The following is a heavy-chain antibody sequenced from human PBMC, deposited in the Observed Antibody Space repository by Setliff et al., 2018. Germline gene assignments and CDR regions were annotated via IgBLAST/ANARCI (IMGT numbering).Heavy chain of an antibody. CDR1: GFTFSGSA. CDR2: IRSKANSYAT. Sequence: PGGSLRLSCAASGFTFSGSAMHWVRQASGKGLEWVGRIRSKANSYATAYAASVKGRFTISRDDSKNTAYPQMNSLKTEDTAVYYCAKDGSGSYDYLDYWGQGTLVTVSS. D-gene: IGHD6-13*01. J-gene: IGHJ4*02. CDR3: AKDGSGSYDYLDY. V-gene: IGHV3-73*01.